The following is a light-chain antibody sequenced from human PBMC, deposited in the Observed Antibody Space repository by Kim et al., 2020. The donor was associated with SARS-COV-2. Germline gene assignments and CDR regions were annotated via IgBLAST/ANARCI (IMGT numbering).Light chain of an antibody. CDR3: QQYNNRPRP. Sequence: EIVMTQSPATLSVSPGERATLSCRASQSVSSNLAWYQQKPGQAPRLLIYGASTRATGIPARFSGSGSGTEFTLTISSLQSEDFAVYYCQQYNNRPRPFGQGTRVDIK. CDR2: GAS. J-gene: IGKJ1*01. CDR1: QSVSSN. V-gene: IGKV3-15*01.